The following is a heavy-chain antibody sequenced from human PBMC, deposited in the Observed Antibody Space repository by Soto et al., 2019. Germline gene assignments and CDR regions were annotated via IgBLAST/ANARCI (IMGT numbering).Heavy chain of an antibody. Sequence: GGSLRLSCAASGFTFSSYAMHWVRQAPGKGLEWVAVISYDGSNKYYADSVKGRFTISRDNSKNTLYLQMNSLRAEDTAVYYCAKDRQSSGWSGLYDYWGQGALVTVSS. CDR3: AKDRQSSGWSGLYDY. J-gene: IGHJ4*02. CDR2: ISYDGSNK. CDR1: GFTFSSYA. D-gene: IGHD6-19*01. V-gene: IGHV3-30-3*01.